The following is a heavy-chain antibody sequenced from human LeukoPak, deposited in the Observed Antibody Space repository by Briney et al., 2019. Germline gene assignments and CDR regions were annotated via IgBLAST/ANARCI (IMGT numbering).Heavy chain of an antibody. CDR2: ISSSGTTI. D-gene: IGHD2-21*01. V-gene: IGHV3-11*04. J-gene: IGHJ4*02. Sequence: GGSLRLSCAASGFTVSSNYMSWVRQAPGKGLEWVSYISSSGTTIYYADSVKGRFTISRDNAKNSLYLQMNSPRAEDTAVYSCARGPSSANLLFFDYWGQGTLVTVSS. CDR1: GFTVSSNY. CDR3: ARGPSSANLLFFDY.